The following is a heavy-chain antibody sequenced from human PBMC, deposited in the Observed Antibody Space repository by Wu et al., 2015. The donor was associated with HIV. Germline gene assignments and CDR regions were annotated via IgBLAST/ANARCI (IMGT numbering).Heavy chain of an antibody. CDR2: MNPNSGNT. CDR1: GYTFTTYD. J-gene: IGHJ4*02. Sequence: QVRLVQSGAEVKKPGASVKVSCKASGYTFTTYDINWVRQATGQGLEWMGWMNPNSGNTGYAQNFQGRVTMTRNTSITTAYMELSSLRSDDTAVYYCAVLYDVQGDKAILDHWGQGTVVTVSS. D-gene: IGHD3-16*01. V-gene: IGHV1-8*01. CDR3: AVLYDVQGDKAILDH.